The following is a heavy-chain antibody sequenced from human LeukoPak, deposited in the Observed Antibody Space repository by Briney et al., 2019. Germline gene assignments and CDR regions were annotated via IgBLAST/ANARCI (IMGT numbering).Heavy chain of an antibody. CDR1: GFTFSSYS. CDR2: ISSSSSYI. J-gene: IGHJ4*02. V-gene: IGHV3-21*01. Sequence: PGGSLRLSCAASGFTFSSYSMNWVRQAPGKGLEWVSSISSSSSYIYYADSVKGRFTISRDNAKNSLCLQMNSLRAEDTAVYYCARQYSSSSRGNFDYWGQGTLVTVSS. CDR3: ARQYSSSSRGNFDY. D-gene: IGHD6-6*01.